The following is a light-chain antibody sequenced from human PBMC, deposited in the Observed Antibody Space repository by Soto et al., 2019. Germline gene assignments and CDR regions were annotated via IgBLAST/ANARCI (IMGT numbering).Light chain of an antibody. CDR1: SSDVGSYNL. V-gene: IGLV2-23*02. CDR3: CSYAGSSRGV. CDR2: EVS. Sequence: QSVLTQPASVSGSPGQSITISCTGTSSDVGSYNLVSWYQQHPGKAPKLMIYEVSKRPSGVSNRFSGSKSGNTASLTISGLQAEDEADYYCCSYAGSSRGVFGGGTQLTVL. J-gene: IGLJ3*02.